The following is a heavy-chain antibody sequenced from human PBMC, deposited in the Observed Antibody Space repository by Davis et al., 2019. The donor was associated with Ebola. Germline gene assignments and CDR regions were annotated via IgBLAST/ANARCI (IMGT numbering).Heavy chain of an antibody. CDR3: ARRRAFGSGSYMY. CDR2: IYYSGST. V-gene: IGHV4-59*01. Sequence: GSLRLSCTVSGGSISSYYWSWIRQPPGKGLEWIGYIYYSGSTNYNPSLKSRVTISVDTSKNQFSLKLSSVTAADTAVYYCARRRAFGSGSYMYWGQGTLVTVSS. D-gene: IGHD3-10*01. CDR1: GGSISSYY. J-gene: IGHJ4*02.